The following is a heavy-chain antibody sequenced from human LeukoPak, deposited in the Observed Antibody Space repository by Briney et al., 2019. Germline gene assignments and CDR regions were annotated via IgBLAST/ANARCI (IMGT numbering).Heavy chain of an antibody. J-gene: IGHJ4*02. D-gene: IGHD3-10*01. V-gene: IGHV3-30*04. CDR3: AREGVVRGALDS. CDR1: GFTFSNHA. CDR2: ILYDGSNR. Sequence: GRSLRLSCAASGFTFSNHAMHWVRQAPGKGLEWVSVILYDGSNRNYADSVKGRFTISRDNSKNMLYLEMNSLRAEDMSVYYCAREGVVRGALDSWGQGTLVTVSS.